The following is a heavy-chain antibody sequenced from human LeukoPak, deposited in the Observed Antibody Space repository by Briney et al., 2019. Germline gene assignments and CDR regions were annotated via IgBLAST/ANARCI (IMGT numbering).Heavy chain of an antibody. CDR2: MNSNTGYT. D-gene: IGHD1-26*01. Sequence: ASVKVSCKVSGYTLTELSMHWVRQAPGKGLEWMGWMNSNTGYTGYAQKFQGRVTMTRSTSISTAYMELSSLRSEDTAVYYCARAIVGATSQYAFDIWGQGTMVTVSS. CDR1: GYTLTELS. V-gene: IGHV1-8*01. J-gene: IGHJ3*02. CDR3: ARAIVGATSQYAFDI.